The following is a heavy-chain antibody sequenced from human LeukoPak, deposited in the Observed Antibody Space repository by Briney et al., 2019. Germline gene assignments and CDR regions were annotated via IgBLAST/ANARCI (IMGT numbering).Heavy chain of an antibody. J-gene: IGHJ4*02. CDR1: GYTFTSYD. CDR3: AAQFGDYAPFDY. D-gene: IGHD4-17*01. Sequence: ASVKLSCKASGYTFTSYDINWVRQATGQGLEWMGWISAYNGNTNFAQNLPGRVTMTTDTSTSTAYMELRSLRSDDTAVYYCAAQFGDYAPFDYRGQGTLVTVSS. CDR2: ISAYNGNT. V-gene: IGHV1-18*01.